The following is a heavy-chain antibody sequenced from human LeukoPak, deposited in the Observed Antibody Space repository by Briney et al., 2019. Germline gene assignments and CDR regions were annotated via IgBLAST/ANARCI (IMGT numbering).Heavy chain of an antibody. CDR3: ASLQYCSSTSCYADNWFDP. Sequence: ASVKVSCKASGYTFTSYAMNWVRQAPGQGLEWMGWINTNTGNPTYAQGFTGRFVFSLDTSVSTAYLQISSLKAEDTAVYYCASLQYCSSTSCYADNWFDPWGQGTLVTVSS. CDR1: GYTFTSYA. J-gene: IGHJ5*02. CDR2: INTNTGNP. V-gene: IGHV7-4-1*02. D-gene: IGHD2-2*01.